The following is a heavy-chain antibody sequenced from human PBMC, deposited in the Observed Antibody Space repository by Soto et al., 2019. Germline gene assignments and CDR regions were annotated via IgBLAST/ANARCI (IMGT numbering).Heavy chain of an antibody. V-gene: IGHV3-30-3*01. D-gene: IGHD3-10*01. J-gene: IGHJ4*01. CDR3: AMGVRAETYYNAFDY. Sequence: QVQLVESGGGVVQPASSLRLACAASGFSFKNYAFHWVRQAPGKGLEWVALISHNDEPKIFYADSVQGRFTISRDNFKNTVYLQMNSLRDEDTAVYHCAMGVRAETYYNAFDYWCQGTQVTVSS. CDR2: ISHNDEPKI. CDR1: GFSFKNYA.